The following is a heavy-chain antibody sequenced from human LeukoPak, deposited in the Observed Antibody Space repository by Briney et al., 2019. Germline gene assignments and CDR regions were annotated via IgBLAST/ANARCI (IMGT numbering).Heavy chain of an antibody. D-gene: IGHD2-15*01. CDR3: ARDDGLLLFDY. Sequence: GVSVRLSCAASGFTFSSYGMSWVRQAPGKGLEWVSAVSGSGGSTYYADSVRGRFTISRDNSKNTLYLQMNSLRAEDTAVYYCARDDGLLLFDYWGQGTLVTVSS. CDR2: VSGSGGST. J-gene: IGHJ4*02. CDR1: GFTFSSYG. V-gene: IGHV3-23*01.